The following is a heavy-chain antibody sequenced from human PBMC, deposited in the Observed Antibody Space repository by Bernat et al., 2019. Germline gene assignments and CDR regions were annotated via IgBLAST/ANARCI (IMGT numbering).Heavy chain of an antibody. V-gene: IGHV3-74*01. CDR2: INNDGSDT. CDR1: GCTFTDYW. J-gene: IGHJ3*02. Sequence: EVLLVESGGGLVEPGGSLRLSCAASGCTFTDYWMHWVRQAPGKGLVWVSRINNDGSDTIYADSVKGRFTLSRDNAKNTLYLQMNSLRVEDTAVYYCARGGWSHGFDIWGQGTMVTVSS. D-gene: IGHD3-3*01. CDR3: ARGGWSHGFDI.